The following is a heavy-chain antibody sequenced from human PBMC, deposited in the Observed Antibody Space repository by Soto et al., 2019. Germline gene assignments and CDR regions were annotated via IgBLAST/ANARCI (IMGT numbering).Heavy chain of an antibody. Sequence: QVQLQQWGAGLLKPSETLSLTCAVYGGSFSGYYWTGIGQPPGTGREWIGEINHSGSTNYNPSPKSRVTISVDTSKNQFSLKLTSVTAADTAVYYCARDKITGLFAYWGQGTLVTVSS. V-gene: IGHV4-34*01. CDR2: INHSGST. D-gene: IGHD2-8*02. J-gene: IGHJ4*02. CDR1: GGSFSGYY. CDR3: ARDKITGLFAY.